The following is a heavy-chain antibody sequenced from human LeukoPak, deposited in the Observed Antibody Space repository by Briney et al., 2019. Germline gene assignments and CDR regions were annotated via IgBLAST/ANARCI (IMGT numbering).Heavy chain of an antibody. CDR2: IKRDGGEK. CDR1: AFTFTAGW. Sequence: PGGSLRLSCEASAFTFTAGWMSWVRQAPGKGLEWVAMIKRDGGEKHYVDSVKGRFTISRDNAKKSLYLQMDSLRDEDTAVYYCASLDTAHPSGVYWGQGTLVTVS. D-gene: IGHD5-18*01. CDR3: ASLDTAHPSGVY. V-gene: IGHV3-7*01. J-gene: IGHJ4*02.